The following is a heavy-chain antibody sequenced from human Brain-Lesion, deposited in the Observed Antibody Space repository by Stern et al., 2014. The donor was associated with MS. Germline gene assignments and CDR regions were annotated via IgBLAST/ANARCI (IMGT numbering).Heavy chain of an antibody. CDR2: ISGRGGAT. CDR1: GFSFSTYA. Sequence: EVQLVESGGGLVQPGGSLRLSCAASGFSFSTYAMSWVRQTPGKGLQWVSVISGRGGATYYADSVKGRFTISRDNSKNPLYLQMDSLRADDTAVYYCAKWPHHIAVAGTRYFQHWGQGTLVTVSS. CDR3: AKWPHHIAVAGTRYFQH. D-gene: IGHD6-19*01. J-gene: IGHJ1*01. V-gene: IGHV3-23*04.